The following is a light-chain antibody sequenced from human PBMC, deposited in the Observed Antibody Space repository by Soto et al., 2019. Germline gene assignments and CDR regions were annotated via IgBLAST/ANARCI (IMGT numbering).Light chain of an antibody. CDR2: GAS. J-gene: IGKJ2*01. CDR1: QSVSGSS. Sequence: EIVLTQSPGTLSLSPGERATLSCRASQSVSGSSLAWYQHKPGQAPRLLIYGASSRATGIPDRFSGSGSGTXXTXXXXXXXXXDFGMYYCHQYGSFPHTFGQGTELETK. CDR3: HQYGSFPHT. V-gene: IGKV3-20*01.